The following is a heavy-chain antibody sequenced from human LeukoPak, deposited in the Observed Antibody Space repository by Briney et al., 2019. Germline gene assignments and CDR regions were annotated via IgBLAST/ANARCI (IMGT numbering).Heavy chain of an antibody. D-gene: IGHD3-22*01. V-gene: IGHV1-69*04. CDR3: ARELRYDNSDSGAF. CDR1: GGTFSSYA. CDR2: IIPILGIA. Sequence: GASVNVSCKASGGTFSSYAISWVRQAPGQGLEWMGRIIPILGIANYAQKFQGRVTITADKSTSTAYMELSSLRSEDTAVYYCARELRYDNSDSGAFWGQGTVVTVSS. J-gene: IGHJ3*01.